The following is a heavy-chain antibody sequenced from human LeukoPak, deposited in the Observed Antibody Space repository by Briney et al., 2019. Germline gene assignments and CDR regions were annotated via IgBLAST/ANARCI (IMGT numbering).Heavy chain of an antibody. J-gene: IGHJ5*02. CDR1: GYTFTAYY. D-gene: IGHD1-26*01. CDR2: INPNNGAT. CDR3: ARGSGSLS. Sequence: ASVEVSCKASGYTFTAYYIHWVRQAPGQGLEWVGWINPNNGATNYAQSFQGRVTMTRDTSISTSYMELSGLRSDDTGVYYCARGSGSLSWGQGTLVTVSS. V-gene: IGHV1-2*02.